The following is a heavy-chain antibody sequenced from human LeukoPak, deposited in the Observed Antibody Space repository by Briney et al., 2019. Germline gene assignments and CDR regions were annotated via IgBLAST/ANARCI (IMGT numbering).Heavy chain of an antibody. Sequence: SETLSLTCTVSGGSISSGDYYWSWIRQPPGKGLEWIGYIYYSGSTYYNPSLKSRVTISVGTSKNQFSLKLSSVTAADTAVYYCARAVVGATKAAKFDYWGQGTLVTVSS. V-gene: IGHV4-30-4*08. J-gene: IGHJ4*02. CDR1: GGSISSGDYY. CDR2: IYYSGST. D-gene: IGHD1-26*01. CDR3: ARAVVGATKAAKFDY.